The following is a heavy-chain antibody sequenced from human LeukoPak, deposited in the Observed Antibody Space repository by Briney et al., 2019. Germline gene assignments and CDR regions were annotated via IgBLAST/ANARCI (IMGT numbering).Heavy chain of an antibody. D-gene: IGHD6-19*01. Sequence: ASVKVSCKASGYTFTGYYMHWVRQAPGQGLEWMGWINPDSGGTNYAQKFQGRVTMTRDTSISTAYMELSRLRSHDTAVYLCARERAVAGRNLGYWGQGTLVTVSS. CDR1: GYTFTGYY. J-gene: IGHJ4*02. CDR3: ARERAVAGRNLGY. V-gene: IGHV1-2*02. CDR2: INPDSGGT.